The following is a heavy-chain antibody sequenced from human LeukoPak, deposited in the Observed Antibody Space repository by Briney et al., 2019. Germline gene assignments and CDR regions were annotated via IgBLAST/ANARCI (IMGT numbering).Heavy chain of an antibody. Sequence: GGSLRLSCAASGFTFSSYSMNWVRQAPGKGLEWVSSISSSSSYIYYADSVKGRFTISRDNAKNSLYLQMNSLRAEDTAVYYCASVIRFLEWSLPHDAFDIWGQGTMVTVSS. CDR2: ISSSSSYI. D-gene: IGHD3-3*01. V-gene: IGHV3-21*01. CDR1: GFTFSSYS. CDR3: ASVIRFLEWSLPHDAFDI. J-gene: IGHJ3*02.